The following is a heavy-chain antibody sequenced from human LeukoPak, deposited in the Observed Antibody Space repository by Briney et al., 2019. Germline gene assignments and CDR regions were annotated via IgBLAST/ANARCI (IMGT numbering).Heavy chain of an antibody. V-gene: IGHV3-23*01. Sequence: PGGSLRLSCAASGFTFSSYAMSWVRQAPGKGLEWVSAISGSGGSTYYADSVKGRFTISRDNSKSTLYLQMNSLRAEDTAVYYCATSVGGYYYDSSGYHDYWGQGTLVTVSS. D-gene: IGHD3-22*01. J-gene: IGHJ4*02. CDR3: ATSVGGYYYDSSGYHDY. CDR1: GFTFSSYA. CDR2: ISGSGGST.